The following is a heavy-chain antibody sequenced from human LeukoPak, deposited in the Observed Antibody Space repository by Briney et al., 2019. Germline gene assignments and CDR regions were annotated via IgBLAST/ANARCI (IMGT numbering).Heavy chain of an antibody. J-gene: IGHJ4*02. CDR2: ISWNSGSI. CDR1: GFTFDDYA. D-gene: IGHD4-17*01. V-gene: IGHV3-9*01. Sequence: PGGSLRLSCAASGFTFDDYAMHWVRQAPGKGLEWVSGISWNSGSIGYADSVKGRFTISRDNAKNSLYLQMNSLRVEDTAVYYCARGLLTQSTVTLGYWGQGTLVTVSS. CDR3: ARGLLTQSTVTLGY.